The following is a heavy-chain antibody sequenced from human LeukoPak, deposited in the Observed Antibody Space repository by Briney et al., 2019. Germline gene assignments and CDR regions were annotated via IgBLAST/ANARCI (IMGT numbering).Heavy chain of an antibody. CDR2: ISGSGGST. J-gene: IGHJ4*02. D-gene: IGHD3-9*01. V-gene: IGHV3-23*01. CDR1: GFTFSSYA. CDR3: ARGRYFDWLFKYYFDY. Sequence: GGSLRLSCAASGFTFSSYAMSWVRQAPGKGLEWVSAISGSGGSTYYADSVKGRFTISRDNSKNTLYLQMNSLRAEDTAVYYCARGRYFDWLFKYYFDYWGQGTLVTVSS.